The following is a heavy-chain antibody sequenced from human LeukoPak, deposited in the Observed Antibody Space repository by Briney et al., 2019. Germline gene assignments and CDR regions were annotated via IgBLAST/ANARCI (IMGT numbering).Heavy chain of an antibody. Sequence: GGSLRLPCAASGFTFSSYGMHWVRQAPGKGLEWVAVIWYDGSNKYYADSVKGRFTISRDNSKNTLYLQMNSLRAEDTAVYYCAKDGEGYYDFWSGYSLGYMDVWGKGTTATVSS. J-gene: IGHJ6*03. CDR2: IWYDGSNK. D-gene: IGHD3-3*01. CDR1: GFTFSSYG. V-gene: IGHV3-33*06. CDR3: AKDGEGYYDFWSGYSLGYMDV.